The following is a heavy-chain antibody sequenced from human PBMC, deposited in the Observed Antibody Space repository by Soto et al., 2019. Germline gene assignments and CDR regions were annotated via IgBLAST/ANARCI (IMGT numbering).Heavy chain of an antibody. V-gene: IGHV1-18*01. CDR2: ISGYNGNT. D-gene: IGHD3-3*01. CDR3: ARGAHGSGYGVY. Sequence: ASVKVSCKTSGYTFTTYGIHWVRQAPGQGLEWMGWISGYNGNTNYAQKFQDRVTMTTDTSRSVGYLELRSLTFEDTAVYYCARGAHGSGYGVYWGQGTLVTVSS. J-gene: IGHJ4*02. CDR1: GYTFTTYG.